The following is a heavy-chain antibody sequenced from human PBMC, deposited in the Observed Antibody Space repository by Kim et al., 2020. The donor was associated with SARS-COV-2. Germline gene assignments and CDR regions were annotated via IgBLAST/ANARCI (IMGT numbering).Heavy chain of an antibody. D-gene: IGHD6-19*01. J-gene: IGHJ4*02. CDR1: GFTFGNYW. Sequence: GGSLRLSCAASGFTFGNYWMTWVRQAPGKGLEWVANIKQDGSDKYYVDSVKGRFTISRDNAKSSLYLQMNSLRDEDTAVYYCARGGGWLVDYWGRGTMVIVSS. CDR2: IKQDGSDK. CDR3: ARGGGWLVDY. V-gene: IGHV3-7*01.